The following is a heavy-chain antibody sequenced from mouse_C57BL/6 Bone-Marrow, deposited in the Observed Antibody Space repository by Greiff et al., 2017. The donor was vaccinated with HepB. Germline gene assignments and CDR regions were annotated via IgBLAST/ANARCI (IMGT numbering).Heavy chain of an antibody. Sequence: VQLQQSGPELVKPGASVKISCKASGYAFSSSWINWVKQRPGKGLEWIGRIYPGDGDTNYNGKFKGKATLTADKSSSTAYMQLSSLTSEDSAVYFCARATVVATGYFDYWGQGTTLTVSS. CDR2: IYPGDGDT. J-gene: IGHJ2*01. V-gene: IGHV1-82*01. CDR3: ARATVVATGYFDY. CDR1: GYAFSSSW. D-gene: IGHD1-1*01.